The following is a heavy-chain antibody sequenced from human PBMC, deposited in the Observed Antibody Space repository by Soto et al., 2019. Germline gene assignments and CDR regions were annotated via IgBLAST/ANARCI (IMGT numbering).Heavy chain of an antibody. CDR1: GYTFTSYG. CDR3: ARETIDTAMSVLYGKNWFDP. D-gene: IGHD5-18*01. CDR2: ISAYNGNT. J-gene: IGHJ5*01. Sequence: GASVKVSCKASGYTFTSYGISWVRQAPGQGLEWMGWISAYNGNTNYAQKLQGRVTMTTDTSTSTAYMELRSLRSDDTAVYYCARETIDTAMSVLYGKNWFDPWGQGTLVTVSS. V-gene: IGHV1-18*01.